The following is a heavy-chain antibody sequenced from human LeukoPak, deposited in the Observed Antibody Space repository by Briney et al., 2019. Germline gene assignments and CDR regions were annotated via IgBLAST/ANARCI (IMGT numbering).Heavy chain of an antibody. D-gene: IGHD2-15*01. J-gene: IGHJ4*02. CDR1: GGSFNGYY. Sequence: PSETLSLTCAVYGGSFNGYYWSWIRQPPGKGLEWIGEINHSGSTNYNPSLKSRVTISVDTSKNQFSLKLSSVTAADTAVYYCARSGPVDCSGGSCYEGYRGQGTLVTVSS. CDR2: INHSGST. CDR3: ARSGPVDCSGGSCYEGY. V-gene: IGHV4-34*01.